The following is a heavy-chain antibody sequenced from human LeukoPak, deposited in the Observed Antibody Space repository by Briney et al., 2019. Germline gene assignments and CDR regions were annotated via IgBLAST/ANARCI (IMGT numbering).Heavy chain of an antibody. CDR1: GGSISSYY. D-gene: IGHD6-19*01. V-gene: IGHV4-4*07. CDR3: ARTPSSGWSHTGNWFDP. CDR2: IYTSGST. Sequence: PSETLSLTCTVSGGSISSYYWSWIRQPAGKGLEWIGRIYTSGSTNYNPSLKSRVTMSVDPSKNQFSLKLSSVTAADTAVYYCARTPSSGWSHTGNWFDPWGQGTLVTVSS. J-gene: IGHJ5*02.